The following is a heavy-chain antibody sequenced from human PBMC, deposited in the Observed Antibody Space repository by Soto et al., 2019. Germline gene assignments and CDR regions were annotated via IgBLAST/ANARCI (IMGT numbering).Heavy chain of an antibody. CDR2: IYYSGSA. J-gene: IGHJ4*02. V-gene: IGHV4-59*01. Sequence: SETLSLTCTVSGGSISTYYWNWIRQPPGKGLESIGYIYYSGSANYSPSLKSRVTISVDTSKNEFSLKLSSVTAADTAVYFCARLMGTSFDLWGRGTLVTVSS. CDR3: ARLMGTSFDL. D-gene: IGHD2-8*01. CDR1: GGSISTYY.